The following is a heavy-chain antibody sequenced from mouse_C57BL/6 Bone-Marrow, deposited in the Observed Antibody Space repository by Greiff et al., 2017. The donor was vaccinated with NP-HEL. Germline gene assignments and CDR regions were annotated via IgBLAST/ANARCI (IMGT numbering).Heavy chain of an antibody. J-gene: IGHJ3*01. V-gene: IGHV1-81*01. CDR3: AYYSKYELAY. CDR1: GYTFTSYG. D-gene: IGHD2-5*01. CDR2: IYPRSGNT. Sequence: QVQLQQSGAELARPGASVKLSGKASGYTFTSYGISWVKQRTGQGLEWIGEIYPRSGNTEKNEKFKCMAILTSDKSTSTAYMELRSLTSEDSAVYFCAYYSKYELAYWGKGTLVTVYA.